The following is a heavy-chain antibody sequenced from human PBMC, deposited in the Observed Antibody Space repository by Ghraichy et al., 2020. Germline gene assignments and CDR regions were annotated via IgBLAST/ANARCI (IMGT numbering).Heavy chain of an antibody. Sequence: GGSLRLSCVASGFSFSTFGMHWVRQAPGKGLEWVAMIWDDGRNNYHADSVGDRFTISRDNAKNTLYLQMNSLSAEDTAVYYCATGGEGPRQRIHSFEHWGQGTLVTVSS. CDR1: GFSFSTFG. CDR2: IWDDGRNN. D-gene: IGHD3-10*01. CDR3: ATGGEGPRQRIHSFEH. J-gene: IGHJ4*02. V-gene: IGHV3-33*01.